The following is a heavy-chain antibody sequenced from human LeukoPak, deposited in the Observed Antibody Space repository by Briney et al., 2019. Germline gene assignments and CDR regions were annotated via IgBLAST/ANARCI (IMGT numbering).Heavy chain of an antibody. V-gene: IGHV3-23*01. Sequence: GGSLRLSCAASGFTFSSYAMSWVRQAPGKGLEWVSAISGSGGSTYYADSVKGRFTISRDNSKNTLYLQMNSLRAEDTAIYYCAKVITAGAGRGGGYFDYWGQGTLVTVSS. J-gene: IGHJ4*02. CDR1: GFTFSSYA. CDR2: ISGSGGST. CDR3: AKVITAGAGRGGGYFDY. D-gene: IGHD3-22*01.